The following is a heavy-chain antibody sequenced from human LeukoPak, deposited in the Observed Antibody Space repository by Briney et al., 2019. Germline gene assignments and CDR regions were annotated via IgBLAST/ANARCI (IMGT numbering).Heavy chain of an antibody. V-gene: IGHV1-2*02. D-gene: IGHD1-1*01. CDR1: GYTFTGYY. Sequence: ASVKVSCKASGYTFTGYYMHWVRQAPGQGLEWMGWINPNSGGTNYAQKFQGRVTMTRDTSISTAYMELSRLRSDDTAVYYRARSTRYNWNDDYCGQGTLVTVSS. J-gene: IGHJ4*02. CDR3: ARSTRYNWNDDY. CDR2: INPNSGGT.